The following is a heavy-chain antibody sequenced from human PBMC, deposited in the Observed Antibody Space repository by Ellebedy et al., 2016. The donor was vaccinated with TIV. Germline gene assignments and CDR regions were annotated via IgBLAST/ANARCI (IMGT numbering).Heavy chain of an antibody. V-gene: IGHV3-20*03. CDR2: INWNGGST. D-gene: IGHD6-19*01. Sequence: GGSLRLSXAASGFTFDDYGMSWVRQAPGKGLEWVSGINWNGGSTGYADSVKGRFTISRDNAKNSLYLQMNSLRAEDTALYYCARVQEAVAGNWFDPWGQGTLVTVSS. CDR1: GFTFDDYG. J-gene: IGHJ5*02. CDR3: ARVQEAVAGNWFDP.